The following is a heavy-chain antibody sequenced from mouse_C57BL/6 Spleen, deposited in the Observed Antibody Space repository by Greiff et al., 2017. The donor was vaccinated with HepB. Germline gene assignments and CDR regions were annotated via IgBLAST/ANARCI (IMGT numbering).Heavy chain of an antibody. CDR1: GYTFTDYY. D-gene: IGHD1-1*01. J-gene: IGHJ2*01. Sequence: VQLQQSGPVLVKPGASVKMSCKASGYTFTDYYMNWVKQSHGKSLEWIGVINPYNGGTSYNQKFKGKATLTVDKSSSTAYMELNSLTSEDSAVYYCARRDYDGSSSYYFDYGGQGTTLTVSS. CDR2: INPYNGGT. V-gene: IGHV1-19*01. CDR3: ARRDYDGSSSYYFDY.